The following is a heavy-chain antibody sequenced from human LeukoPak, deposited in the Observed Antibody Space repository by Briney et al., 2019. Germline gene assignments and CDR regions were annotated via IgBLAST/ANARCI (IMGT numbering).Heavy chain of an antibody. CDR1: GFTFSSYG. D-gene: IGHD3-9*01. CDR3: ARGTFDWLLKWFDP. CDR2: IRYDGSNK. Sequence: GGSLRLSCAASGFTFSSYGMHWVRQAPGKGLEWVAFIRYDGSNKYYADSVKGRLTISRDNSKNTLYLQMNSLRAEDTAVYYCARGTFDWLLKWFDPWGQGTLVTVSS. J-gene: IGHJ5*02. V-gene: IGHV3-30*02.